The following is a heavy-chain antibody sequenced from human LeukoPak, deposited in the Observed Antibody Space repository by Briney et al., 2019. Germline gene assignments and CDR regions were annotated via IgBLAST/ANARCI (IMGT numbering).Heavy chain of an antibody. J-gene: IGHJ4*02. CDR2: IIPIFGTA. Sequence: SVKVSCKASGGTFSSYAISWVRQAPGQGLEWMGGIIPIFGTANYAQKFQGRVTITTDESTSTAYMELSSLRSDDTAIYYCARDAGLNWGDDYWGQGTLVTVSS. D-gene: IGHD7-27*01. CDR3: ARDAGLNWGDDY. CDR1: GGTFSSYA. V-gene: IGHV1-69*05.